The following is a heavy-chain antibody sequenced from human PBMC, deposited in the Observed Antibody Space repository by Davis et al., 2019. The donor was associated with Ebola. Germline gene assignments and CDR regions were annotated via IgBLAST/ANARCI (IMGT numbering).Heavy chain of an antibody. J-gene: IGHJ4*02. CDR2: IYSGGST. Sequence: PGGSLRLSCAASEFTFSNYGMTWVRQAPGKGLEWVSIIYSGGSTYYADSVKGRFTISRDISKNTLYLQMNSLRAEDTAVYYCARGLWGDTDYWGQGTLVTVSS. V-gene: IGHV3-66*01. CDR1: EFTFSNYG. D-gene: IGHD5-18*01. CDR3: ARGLWGDTDY.